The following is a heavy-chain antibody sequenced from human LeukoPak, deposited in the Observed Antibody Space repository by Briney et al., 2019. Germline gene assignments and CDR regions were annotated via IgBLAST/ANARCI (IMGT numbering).Heavy chain of an antibody. V-gene: IGHV4-34*01. J-gene: IGHJ4*02. Sequence: SETLSLTCAVYGGSFSGYYWSWIRQPPGKGLEWIGEINHSGSTNYNPSLKSRVTISVDTSKNQFSLKLSSVTAADTAVYYRARAEGNWGQGTLVTVSS. CDR1: GGSFSGYY. CDR2: INHSGST. CDR3: ARAEGN.